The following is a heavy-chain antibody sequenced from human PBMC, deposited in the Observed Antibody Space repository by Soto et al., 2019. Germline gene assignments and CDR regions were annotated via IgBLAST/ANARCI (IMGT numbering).Heavy chain of an antibody. J-gene: IGHJ4*01. CDR1: GFTFSNYA. CDR2: ININGGTT. D-gene: IGHD3-10*01. Sequence: PGGSLRLSCAASGFTFSNYAMYWVRQAPGKGLEYVSAININGGTTYYANSVKGRFTISRDNSKNTLYLQMGSLRAEDIAVYYCARGFLWFGELSVATFDYWGHGTLVTVSS. CDR3: ARGFLWFGELSVATFDY. V-gene: IGHV3-64*01.